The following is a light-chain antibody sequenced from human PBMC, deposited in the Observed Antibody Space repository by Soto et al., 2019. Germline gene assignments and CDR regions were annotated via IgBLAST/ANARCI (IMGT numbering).Light chain of an antibody. CDR3: QQRHMWPIT. V-gene: IGKV3-11*01. CDR1: QSFRGL. J-gene: IGKJ5*01. CDR2: DAY. Sequence: EIVMTQSPATLSVSPVERAALSCSSSQSFRGLLAWYQQKPGQAPRLLIYDAYNRATGIPPRFSGSGSGTDFTLTISSLEPEDSAVYYCQQRHMWPITFGQGTRLEIK.